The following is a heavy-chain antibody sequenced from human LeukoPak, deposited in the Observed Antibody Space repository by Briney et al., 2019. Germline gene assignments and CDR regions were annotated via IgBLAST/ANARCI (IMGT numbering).Heavy chain of an antibody. Sequence: ASVKVSCKASGYTFTTYYIHWVRQAPGQGLEWMGIIDPSGGYTTYAQKFQGRVTMTRDTSTSTVYMELNSLRVEDTAVYYCAKKWGQGTADTGNYFDSWGQGTLVTVSS. D-gene: IGHD6-25*01. J-gene: IGHJ4*02. CDR3: AKKWGQGTADTGNYFDS. CDR2: IDPSGGYT. V-gene: IGHV1-46*01. CDR1: GYTFTTYY.